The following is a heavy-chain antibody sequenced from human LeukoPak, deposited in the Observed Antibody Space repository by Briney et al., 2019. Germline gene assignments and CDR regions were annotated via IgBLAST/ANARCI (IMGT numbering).Heavy chain of an antibody. V-gene: IGHV4-31*03. J-gene: IGHJ4*02. CDR3: ASKVATIFGVASGFDY. CDR1: GGSISSGVYY. CDR2: IYYSGST. D-gene: IGHD3-3*01. Sequence: PSETLSLTCTVSGGSISSGVYYWSWIRQHPGKGLEWIGYIYYSGSTYYNPSLKSRVTISVDTSKNQFSLKLSSVTAADTAVYYCASKVATIFGVASGFDYWGQGTLVTVSS.